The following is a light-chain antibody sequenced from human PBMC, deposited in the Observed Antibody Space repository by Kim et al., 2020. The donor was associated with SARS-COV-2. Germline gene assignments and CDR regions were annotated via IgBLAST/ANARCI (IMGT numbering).Light chain of an antibody. J-gene: IGLJ1*01. CDR3: SALDSSLSAYV. CDR1: SNIVGNQG. Sequence: RQTATPTCTGNSNIVGNQGAAWLQQHQGHPPKLLSYRNNNRPSGISERFSASRSGNTASLTITGLQPEDEADYYCSALDSSLSAYVFGTGTKVTVL. V-gene: IGLV10-54*02. CDR2: RNN.